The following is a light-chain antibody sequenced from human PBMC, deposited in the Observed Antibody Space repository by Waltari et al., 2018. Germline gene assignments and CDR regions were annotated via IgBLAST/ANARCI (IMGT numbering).Light chain of an antibody. CDR1: QSINSW. J-gene: IGKJ1*01. V-gene: IGKV1-5*03. CDR2: KAS. CDR3: HQYNSYSA. Sequence: DIQITQSPSTVSASVGDRVTITCRASQSINSWLAWYQQKPGKAPKLLLYKASTLESGVPSRFSGSGSGTEFTLTISSLQPDDFATYYCHQYNSYSAFGQGTKVEVK.